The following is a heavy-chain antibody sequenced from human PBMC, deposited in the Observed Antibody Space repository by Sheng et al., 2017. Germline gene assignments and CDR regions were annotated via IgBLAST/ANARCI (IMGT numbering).Heavy chain of an antibody. J-gene: IGHJ4*02. CDR1: GFTVGSHY. V-gene: IGHV3-66*01. CDR3: VVARRGY. Sequence: EVQLVESGGGLVQTGGSLRLSCAVSGFTVGSHYMSWVRQAPEKGLAWVSVIFSGGSTYYADSVKGRFTISRDNSKKTLYLQMNNLGVEDKAVYYCVVARRGYWGQGTLVTVSS. D-gene: IGHD3-10*01. CDR2: IFSGGST.